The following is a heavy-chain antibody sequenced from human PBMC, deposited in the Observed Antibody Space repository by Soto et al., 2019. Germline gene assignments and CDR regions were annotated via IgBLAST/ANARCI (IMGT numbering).Heavy chain of an antibody. Sequence: QVQLVESGGGVVQPGRPLRLSCAASGFTFSSYAMHWVRQAPGKGLEWVAVISSDGSNKYYADSVKGRFTISRDNSKNTLYLQMNSLRAEDTAVYYCARYLVVVTATYAFDIWGQGTMVTVSS. CDR1: GFTFSSYA. J-gene: IGHJ3*02. CDR3: ARYLVVVTATYAFDI. V-gene: IGHV3-30-3*01. CDR2: ISSDGSNK. D-gene: IGHD2-21*02.